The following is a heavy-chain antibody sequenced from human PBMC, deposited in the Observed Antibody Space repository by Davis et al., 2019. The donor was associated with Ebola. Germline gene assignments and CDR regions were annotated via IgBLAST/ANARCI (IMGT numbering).Heavy chain of an antibody. V-gene: IGHV3-74*01. CDR2: INSDGSSI. CDR3: ARDRDSGWYYYYGMDV. J-gene: IGHJ6*04. D-gene: IGHD6-19*01. CDR1: AFTFNNYW. Sequence: GESLKISCVASAFTFNNYWMHWVRQAPGKGLVWVSRINSDGSSINYADSVKGRFTVSRDNSKNTLYLQMNSLRAEDTAVYYCARDRDSGWYYYYGMDVWGKGTTVTVPS.